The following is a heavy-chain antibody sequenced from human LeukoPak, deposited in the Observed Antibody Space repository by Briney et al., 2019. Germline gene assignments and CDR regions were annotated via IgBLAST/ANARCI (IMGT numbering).Heavy chain of an antibody. J-gene: IGHJ4*02. CDR1: GFTFSDYY. CDR3: ARDAHYDSSGYLPDY. CDR2: ISSSSSYT. D-gene: IGHD3-22*01. Sequence: GGSLRLSCAVSGFTFSDYYMSWIRQAPGKGLEWVSYISSSSSYTNYADSVKGRFTISRDNAKNSLYLQMNSLRAEDTAVYYCARDAHYDSSGYLPDYWDQGTLVTVSS. V-gene: IGHV3-11*05.